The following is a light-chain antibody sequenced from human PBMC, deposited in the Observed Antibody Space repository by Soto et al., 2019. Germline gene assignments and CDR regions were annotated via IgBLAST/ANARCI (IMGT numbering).Light chain of an antibody. Sequence: DIQMTQSPSTLSVSVGDRVTITCRASQSVSRWLAWYQQKPGKAPKLLIYDASSLNSGVPSRFSGSQSGTEFTLTITSLLPDDFATYFCQQYSSYSLPTFGGGTKVDIK. CDR2: DAS. CDR1: QSVSRW. J-gene: IGKJ4*01. CDR3: QQYSSYSLPT. V-gene: IGKV1-5*01.